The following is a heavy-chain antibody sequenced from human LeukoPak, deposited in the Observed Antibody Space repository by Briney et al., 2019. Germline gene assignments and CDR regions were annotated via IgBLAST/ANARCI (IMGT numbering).Heavy chain of an antibody. CDR1: GYTFTSYY. Sequence: ASVKVSCKASGYTFTSYYMHWVRQAPGQGLEWMGIINPSGGSTSYAQKFQGRVTMTRDTSTSTVYMELSSLRSEDTAVYYCAAMDVRRSYYYYYMDVWGKGTTVTVSS. CDR3: AAMDVRRSYYYYYMDV. V-gene: IGHV1-46*03. J-gene: IGHJ6*03. CDR2: INPSGGST. D-gene: IGHD5-18*01.